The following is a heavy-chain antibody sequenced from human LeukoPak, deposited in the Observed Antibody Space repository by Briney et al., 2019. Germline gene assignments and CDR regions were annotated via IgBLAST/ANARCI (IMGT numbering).Heavy chain of an antibody. CDR1: GFTFSTYW. Sequence: PGGSLRLSCAASGFTFSTYWMTWVRQAPGKGLEWVAHIKQDGSEKYYVDSVKGRFTISRDNAKNSLYLQMNSLRVEDTAVYYCARDRAVAGLCDYWGQGTLVTVSS. J-gene: IGHJ4*02. V-gene: IGHV3-7*01. D-gene: IGHD6-19*01. CDR2: IKQDGSEK. CDR3: ARDRAVAGLCDY.